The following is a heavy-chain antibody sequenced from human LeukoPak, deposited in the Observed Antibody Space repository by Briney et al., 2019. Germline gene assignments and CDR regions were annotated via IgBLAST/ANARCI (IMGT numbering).Heavy chain of an antibody. J-gene: IGHJ5*02. D-gene: IGHD3-3*01. Sequence: GSLRLSCAASGFTFSSYAMSWIRQPPGKGLEWIGEINHSGSTNYNPSLKSRVTISVDTSKNQFSLKLSSVTAADTAVYYCARGHRPIWSGYCCWFDPWGQGTLVTVSS. V-gene: IGHV4-34*01. CDR2: INHSGST. CDR1: GFTFSSYA. CDR3: ARGHRPIWSGYCCWFDP.